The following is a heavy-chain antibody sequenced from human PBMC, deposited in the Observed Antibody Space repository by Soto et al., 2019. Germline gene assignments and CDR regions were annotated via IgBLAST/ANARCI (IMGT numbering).Heavy chain of an antibody. Sequence: QMQLVESGGGVVQPGRSLRLSCAASEFAFSNYVMHWVRQAPGKGLEWVAVIPYDGSDQYYADSVKGRFTISRDNSKNPLDLQMNSLRAEDTAVYYCATKRGVWWWLVVDVWGQGTTVTVSS. J-gene: IGHJ6*01. D-gene: IGHD2-21*01. CDR1: EFAFSNYV. V-gene: IGHV3-30*03. CDR3: ATKRGVWWWLVVDV. CDR2: IPYDGSDQ.